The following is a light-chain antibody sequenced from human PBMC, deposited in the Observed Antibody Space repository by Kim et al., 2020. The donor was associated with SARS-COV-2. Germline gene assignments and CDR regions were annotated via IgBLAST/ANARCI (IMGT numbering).Light chain of an antibody. V-gene: IGLV3-1*01. CDR2: GES. CDR1: KLGDKY. CDR3: QAWDSSTVG. J-gene: IGLJ2*01. Sequence: SYELTQPPSVSVSPGQTASITCSGDKLGDKYVCWYQQKSGQSPVLVIFGESKRPSGIPERFSGSNSGNTATLTISGPLAMDEAEYYCQAWDSSTVGFGGG.